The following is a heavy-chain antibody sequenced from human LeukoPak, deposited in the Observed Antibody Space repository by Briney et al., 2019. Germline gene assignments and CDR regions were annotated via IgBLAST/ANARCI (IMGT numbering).Heavy chain of an antibody. CDR2: ISYDGSNK. V-gene: IGHV3-30*03. Sequence: PGRSLRLSCAASGFTFSSYGMHWVRQAPGKGLEWVAVISYDGSNKYYADSVKGRFTISRDNSKNTLYLQMNSLRAEDTAVYYCATVVPAALPDYWGQGTLVTVSS. CDR3: ATVVPAALPDY. D-gene: IGHD2-2*01. J-gene: IGHJ4*02. CDR1: GFTFSSYG.